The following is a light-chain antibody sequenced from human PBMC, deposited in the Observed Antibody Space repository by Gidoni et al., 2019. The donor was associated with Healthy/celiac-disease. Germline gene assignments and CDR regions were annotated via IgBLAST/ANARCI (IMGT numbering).Light chain of an antibody. CDR3: RQYINWPLT. CDR2: GAS. CDR1: QSVSSN. Sequence: EIVMTQSPATLSVSPGERATLSCRASQSVSSNLAWYQQKPGQAPRLLIYGASTRATGIPARLSGSGSGTEFTLTISSLQSEDFAVYYCRQYINWPLTFGGGTKVEIK. J-gene: IGKJ4*01. V-gene: IGKV3-15*01.